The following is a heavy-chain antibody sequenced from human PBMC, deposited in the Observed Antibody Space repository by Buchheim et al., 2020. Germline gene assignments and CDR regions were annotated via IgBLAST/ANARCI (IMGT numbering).Heavy chain of an antibody. CDR2: IYYTGST. V-gene: IGHV4-39*02. CDR3: ARYYSRYRVVDV. J-gene: IGHJ6*02. D-gene: IGHD4-11*01. Sequence: QLQLQESGPGLVNSSETLSLTCSVSGDSISNPRYYWGWIRQPPGKGLEWIGNIYYTGSTYYNPSLRSRLTISVDTSKNHFSLKLSSVTAADTAVYYCARYYSRYRVVDVWGQGTT. CDR1: GDSISNPRYY.